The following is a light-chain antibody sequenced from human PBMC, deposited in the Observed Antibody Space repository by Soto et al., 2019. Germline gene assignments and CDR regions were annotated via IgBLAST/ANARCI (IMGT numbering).Light chain of an antibody. CDR1: QSVGRF. V-gene: IGKV3-11*01. J-gene: IGKJ4*01. CDR3: QHRASWPIS. CDR2: ETS. Sequence: EIVLTQAPATLSLSPGERATLSCRASQSVGRFVAWYQQKPGQAPRLLIYETSTRATGIPVRFSGSGSGTDFSLTISGLEAEDFALYYCQHRASWPISFGGGTKVEIK.